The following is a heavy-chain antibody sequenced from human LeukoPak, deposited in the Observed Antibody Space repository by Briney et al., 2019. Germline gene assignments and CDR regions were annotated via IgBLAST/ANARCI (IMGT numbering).Heavy chain of an antibody. J-gene: IGHJ5*02. V-gene: IGHV1-18*01. D-gene: IGHD1-26*01. CDR1: GYTLTTYG. CDR3: ARDYEGATRRDLFDP. Sequence: ASVKVSCKAFGYTLTTYGITWVRQAPGQGLEWMGWIGTYDGDTNFAQRVEGRVTLTIDTSTNTAYMELRSLRSDDTAMYYCARDYEGATRRDLFDPWGQGTLVTVSS. CDR2: IGTYDGDT.